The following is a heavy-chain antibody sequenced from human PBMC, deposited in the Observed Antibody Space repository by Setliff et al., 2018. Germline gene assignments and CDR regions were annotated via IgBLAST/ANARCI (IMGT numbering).Heavy chain of an antibody. CDR1: GYSISSGYY. CDR2: IYYSGST. Sequence: PSETLPLTCAVSGYSISSGYYWGWIRQPPGKGLEWIGSIYYSGSTYYNPSLKSRVTISVDTSKNQFSLKLSSVTAADTAVYYCARSAGYSSSWYNYYYGMDVWGQGTTVTVSS. D-gene: IGHD6-13*01. V-gene: IGHV4-38-2*01. CDR3: ARSAGYSSSWYNYYYGMDV. J-gene: IGHJ6*02.